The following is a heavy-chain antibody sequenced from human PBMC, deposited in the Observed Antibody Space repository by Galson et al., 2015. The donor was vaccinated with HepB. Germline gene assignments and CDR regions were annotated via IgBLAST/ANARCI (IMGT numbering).Heavy chain of an antibody. J-gene: IGHJ4*02. CDR2: ISSSSSYI. V-gene: IGHV3-21*01. Sequence: CAASGFTFSSYSMNWVRQAPGKGLEWVSSISSSSSYIYYADSVKGRFTISRDNAKNSLYLQMNSLRAEDTAVYYCARDDTYSYVDFDYWGQGTLVTVSS. D-gene: IGHD5-18*01. CDR3: ARDDTYSYVDFDY. CDR1: GFTFSSYS.